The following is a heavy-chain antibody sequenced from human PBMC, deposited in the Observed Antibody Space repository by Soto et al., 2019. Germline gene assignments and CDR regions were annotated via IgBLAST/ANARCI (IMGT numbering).Heavy chain of an antibody. CDR3: ARPAGPFDY. V-gene: IGHV3-30*04. J-gene: IGHJ4*02. Sequence: QVQLVESGGGVVQPGRSLRLSCTASGFTFRSFAMHWVRQAPGKGLEWLALVSFDGRNKYYADSVKGRFTNSRDNSNSTVFLQMTGLRSEDTGVYYCARPAGPFDYWGQGTLVTVSS. CDR2: VSFDGRNK. CDR1: GFTFRSFA.